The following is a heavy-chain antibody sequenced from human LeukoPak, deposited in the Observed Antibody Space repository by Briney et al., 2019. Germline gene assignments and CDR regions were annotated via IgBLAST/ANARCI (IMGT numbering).Heavy chain of an antibody. CDR2: IYYSGST. J-gene: IGHJ4*02. CDR1: GGSISGYY. Sequence: SETLSLTCTVSGGSISGYYWSWIRQPPGQGLEWIGYIYYSGSTNYKSSLKSRVTISVDTSKNQFSLKLSSVTAADTAVYYWAREGSGEGASVYWGQGTLVTVSS. CDR3: AREGSGEGASVY. D-gene: IGHD1-26*01. V-gene: IGHV4-59*01.